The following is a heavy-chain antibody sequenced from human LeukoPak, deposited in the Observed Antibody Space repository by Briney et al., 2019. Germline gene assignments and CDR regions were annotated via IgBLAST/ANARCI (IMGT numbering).Heavy chain of an antibody. J-gene: IGHJ5*02. CDR2: TYYRSTWYN. CDR3: ARRLTQYDCFDP. CDR1: GDSVSSNSVT. D-gene: IGHD2-2*01. V-gene: IGHV6-1*01. Sequence: SQTLSLTCAISGDSVSSNSVTWNRIRQSPSRGLEWLGRTYYRSTWYNDYAVSVRGRITVNHDTSKNQFSLHLNSVTPEDTAVYYCARRLTQYDCFDPWGQGILVTVSS.